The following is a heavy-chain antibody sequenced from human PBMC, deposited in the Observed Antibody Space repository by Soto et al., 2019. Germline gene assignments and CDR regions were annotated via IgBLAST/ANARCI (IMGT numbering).Heavy chain of an antibody. V-gene: IGHV1-69*13. CDR1: GGTFSSYA. Sequence: SVKVSCKXSGGTFSSYAISWVRQAPGQGLEWMGGIIPIFGTANYAQKFQGRVTITADESTSTAYMELSSLRSEDTAVYHCARRSRASDYYYYGMDVWGQGTTVTVSS. CDR2: IIPIFGTA. CDR3: ARRSRASDYYYYGMDV. J-gene: IGHJ6*02.